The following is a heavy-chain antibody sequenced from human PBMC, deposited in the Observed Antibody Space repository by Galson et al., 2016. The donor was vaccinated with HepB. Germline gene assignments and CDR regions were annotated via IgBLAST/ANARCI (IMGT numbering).Heavy chain of an antibody. V-gene: IGHV3-30*04. Sequence: SLRLSCAASGFTFTSYAMHWVRQAPGKGLEWVAVISHDGKKKYYADSVEGRFSISRENSKNTPYLQMNSPRVEDTAEYFRARGGGELRFDYWGQGTRVTVSS. D-gene: IGHD1-26*01. CDR1: GFTFTSYA. CDR3: ARGGGELRFDY. J-gene: IGHJ4*02. CDR2: ISHDGKKK.